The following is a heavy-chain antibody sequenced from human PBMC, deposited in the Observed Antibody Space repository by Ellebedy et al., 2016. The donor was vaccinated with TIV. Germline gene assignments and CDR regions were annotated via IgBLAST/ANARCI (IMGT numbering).Heavy chain of an antibody. Sequence: ASVKVSCKASGYTFTSYDINWVRQATGQGLEWMVWMNPNSGNTGYAQKFQGRVTITRKTPISTAYMKLSSLRPEDTAVYYCTRVSDNSWYYWGQGTLVTVSS. CDR2: MNPNSGNT. CDR1: GYTFTSYD. J-gene: IGHJ4*02. D-gene: IGHD6-13*01. V-gene: IGHV1-8*03. CDR3: TRVSDNSWYY.